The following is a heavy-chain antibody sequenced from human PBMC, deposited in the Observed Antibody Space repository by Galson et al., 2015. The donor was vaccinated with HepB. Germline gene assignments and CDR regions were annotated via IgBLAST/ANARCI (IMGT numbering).Heavy chain of an antibody. CDR3: ARDRDTAMVNYYYYGMDV. V-gene: IGHV3-48*03. Sequence: SLRLSCAASGFTFSSYEMNWVRQAPGKGLEWVSYISSSGSTIYYADSVKGRFTISRDNAKNSLYLQMNSLRAEDTAVYYCARDRDTAMVNYYYYGMDVWGQGTTVTVSS. CDR2: ISSSGSTI. J-gene: IGHJ6*02. CDR1: GFTFSSYE. D-gene: IGHD5-18*01.